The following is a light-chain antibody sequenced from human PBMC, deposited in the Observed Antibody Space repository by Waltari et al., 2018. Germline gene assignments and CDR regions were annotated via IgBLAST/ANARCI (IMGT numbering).Light chain of an antibody. CDR1: QGISSY. J-gene: IGKJ2*01. V-gene: IGKV1-9*01. CDR3: QQDNSWPPLT. CDR2: AAS. Sequence: DIQLTQSPSFLSASIGDRVTITCRASQGISSYLAWYQQKPGKAPKLLIYAASTLQSGVPSRFSGSGAGTEFTLTISSLQSEDFAVYYCQQDNSWPPLTFGQGTKLEIK.